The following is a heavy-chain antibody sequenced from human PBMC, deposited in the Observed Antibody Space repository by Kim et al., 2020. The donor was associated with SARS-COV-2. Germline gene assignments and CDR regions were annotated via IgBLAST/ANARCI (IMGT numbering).Heavy chain of an antibody. CDR1: GYTFTSFY. CDR2: INPDDDTT. J-gene: IGHJ4*02. CDR3: ARQYFDILTGSYYFDY. Sequence: ASVKVSCKASGYTFTSFYIHWVRQAPGQGLEWMGKINPDDDTTTFAQEFQGRVSMTRDTSTTTVYMELNSLKSEDTAIFYCARQYFDILTGSYYFDYWGQGTLVTVSS. D-gene: IGHD3-9*01. V-gene: IGHV1-46*01.